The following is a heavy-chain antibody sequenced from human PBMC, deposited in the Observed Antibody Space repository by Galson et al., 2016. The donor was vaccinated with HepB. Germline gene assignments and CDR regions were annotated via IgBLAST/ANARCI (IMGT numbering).Heavy chain of an antibody. V-gene: IGHV3-72*01. Sequence: SLRLSCAASGFTFSSYIMHWVRQAPGKGLEWVGRSRDKANGYSTGYAASVKGRFTFARDDSKNSLYLQMNSLKTEDTAVYYCARDGPAPGREDFDLWGRGTLVTVSS. CDR1: GFTFSSYI. CDR3: ARDGPAPGREDFDL. J-gene: IGHJ2*01. D-gene: IGHD7-27*01. CDR2: SRDKANGYST.